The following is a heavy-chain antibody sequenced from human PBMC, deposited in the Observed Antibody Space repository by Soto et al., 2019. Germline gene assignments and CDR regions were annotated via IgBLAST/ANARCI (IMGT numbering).Heavy chain of an antibody. V-gene: IGHV3-48*03. CDR3: SRDAFEIYYKFGLVV. J-gene: IGHJ6*02. D-gene: IGHD3-10*01. CDR2: ISSSGGTI. CDR1: GFSFSDYE. Sequence: PGGSLRLSCAASGFSFSDYEMNWVRQTPGKGLEWLSYISSSGGTIKYADSVKCRFTISRDNAKNSLYLQMHSLRADDTAVYYCSRDAFEIYYKFGLVVWGQGTPVTVSS.